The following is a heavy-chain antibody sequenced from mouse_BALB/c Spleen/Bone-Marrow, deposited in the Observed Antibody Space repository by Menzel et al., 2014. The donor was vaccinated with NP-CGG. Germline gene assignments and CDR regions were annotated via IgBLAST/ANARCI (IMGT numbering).Heavy chain of an antibody. J-gene: IGHJ3*01. CDR3: AKDDSGSSRFAY. Sequence: EVHLVESGPDLVKPSQSLSLTCTVTGYSIISGYSWHWIRQFPGNKLEWMGYIHYSGGTNYNPPLKSRISVTRDTSKNQFFLQLNSVTTEDTATYYCAKDDSGSSRFAYWGQGTLVTVSA. CDR1: GYSIISGYS. V-gene: IGHV3-1*02. D-gene: IGHD1-1*01. CDR2: IHYSGGT.